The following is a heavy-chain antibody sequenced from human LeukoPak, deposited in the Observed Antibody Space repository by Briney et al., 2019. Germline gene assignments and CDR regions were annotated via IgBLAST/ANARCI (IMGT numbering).Heavy chain of an antibody. V-gene: IGHV1-2*02. D-gene: IGHD5/OR15-5a*01. CDR2: INPNSDGT. J-gene: IGHJ4*02. CDR1: GYTFTGYY. Sequence: ASVKVSCKASGYTFTGYYMHWVRQAPGQGLEWMGWINPNSDGTNYAQKFQGRVTMNRDTSISKAYMELSMLRCDDTAVYYCVRVRGRVGNYWGQGTLVTVSS. CDR3: VRVRGRVGNY.